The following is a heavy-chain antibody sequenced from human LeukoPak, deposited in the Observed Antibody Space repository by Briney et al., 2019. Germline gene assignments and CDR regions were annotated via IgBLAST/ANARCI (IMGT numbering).Heavy chain of an antibody. Sequence: QSGGSLRLSCAASGFIFSDSAMHWVRQASGRGLEWVGRIRSKANSFATAYGESVKGRFTVSRDDSKNTAYLQMNSLKTEDTAVYYCTGHSSASGDYYFDSWGQGTPVTVSS. CDR1: GFIFSDSA. V-gene: IGHV3-73*01. D-gene: IGHD4-17*01. J-gene: IGHJ4*02. CDR2: IRSKANSFAT. CDR3: TGHSSASGDYYFDS.